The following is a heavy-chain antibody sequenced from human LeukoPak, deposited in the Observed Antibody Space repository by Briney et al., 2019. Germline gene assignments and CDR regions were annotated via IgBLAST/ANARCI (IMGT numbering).Heavy chain of an antibody. V-gene: IGHV3-48*01. CDR2: ISIRSSTI. CDR3: ARERDGYTHDAFDI. Sequence: GGSLRLSCAASGFTFSSYSMNWVRQAPGKGLEWVSYISIRSSTIYYADSVKGRFTISRDNAKNSLYVQMNSLRAEDTAMYYCARERDGYTHDAFDIWGQGTMVTVSS. CDR1: GFTFSSYS. D-gene: IGHD5-24*01. J-gene: IGHJ3*02.